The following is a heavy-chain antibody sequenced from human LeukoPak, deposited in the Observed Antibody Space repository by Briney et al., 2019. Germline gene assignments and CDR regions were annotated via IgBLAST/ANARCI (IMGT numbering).Heavy chain of an antibody. V-gene: IGHV4-4*07. CDR2: IYSSGST. Sequence: SETLPLTCTVSGGSISSYYWNWIRQPAGKGLEWIGRIYSSGSTNYNPSLKSRVTMSVDTSKSQFSLRLSSVTAADTALYYRATRPAGTTWYGVFDYWSRGTLVTVSS. CDR3: ATRPAGTTWYGVFDY. CDR1: GGSISSYY. J-gene: IGHJ4*02. D-gene: IGHD6-13*01.